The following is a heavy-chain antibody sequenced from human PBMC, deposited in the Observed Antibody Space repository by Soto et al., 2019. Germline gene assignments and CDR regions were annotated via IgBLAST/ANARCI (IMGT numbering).Heavy chain of an antibody. D-gene: IGHD2-15*01. J-gene: IGHJ5*02. CDR2: IYHSGST. CDR1: GGSISSGGYS. Sequence: SETLSLTCAVSGGSISSGGYSWSWIRQPPGKGLEWIGYIYHSGSTYYNPSLKSRVTISVDRSKNQFSLKLSSVTAADTAVYYCARGLVVVPIGHGWFDPWGQGTLVTVPQ. CDR3: ARGLVVVPIGHGWFDP. V-gene: IGHV4-30-2*01.